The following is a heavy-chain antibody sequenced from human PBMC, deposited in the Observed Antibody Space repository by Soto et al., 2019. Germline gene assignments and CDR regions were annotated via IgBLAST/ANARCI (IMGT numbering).Heavy chain of an antibody. CDR2: ISGSGGST. Sequence: GGSLRLSCAASGFTFSSYAMSWVRQAPGKGLEWVSAISGSGGSTYYADSVKGRFTISRDNSKNTLYLQMNSLRAEDTAVYYCAKDRSSGWYSGEDYFDYWGQGTLVTVSS. V-gene: IGHV3-23*01. D-gene: IGHD6-19*01. J-gene: IGHJ4*02. CDR3: AKDRSSGWYSGEDYFDY. CDR1: GFTFSSYA.